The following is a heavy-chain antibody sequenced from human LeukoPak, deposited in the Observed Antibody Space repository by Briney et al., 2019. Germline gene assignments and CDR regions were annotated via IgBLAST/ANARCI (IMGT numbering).Heavy chain of an antibody. J-gene: IGHJ4*02. D-gene: IGHD3-22*01. V-gene: IGHV1-8*01. CDR3: ARVRRGSGYYYAY. CDR2: MNPNSGNT. CDR1: GYTFTSYD. Sequence: ASVKVSCKASGYTFTSYDINWVRQATGQGLEWMGWMNPNSGNTGYAQKFQGRVTMTRNTSISTDYMELSSLRSEDPAVYYCARVRRGSGYYYAYWGQGNLVTVSS.